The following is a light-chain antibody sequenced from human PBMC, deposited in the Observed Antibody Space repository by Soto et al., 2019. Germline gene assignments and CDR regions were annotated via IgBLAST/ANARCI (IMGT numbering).Light chain of an antibody. CDR2: DVR. Sequence: QSVLTQPASVSGSPGQSITISCTGTSSDIGSHNYVSWYQQHPGKDPKLIIFDVRNRPSGVSNRFSGSESGNTASLTISGLQAEDEAAYYCSSYTTIPPVVFGGGTKLTVL. CDR1: SSDIGSHNY. CDR3: SSYTTIPPVV. V-gene: IGLV2-14*03. J-gene: IGLJ2*01.